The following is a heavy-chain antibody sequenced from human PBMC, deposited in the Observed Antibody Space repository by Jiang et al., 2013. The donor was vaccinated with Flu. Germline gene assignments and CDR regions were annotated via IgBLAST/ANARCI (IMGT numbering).Heavy chain of an antibody. Sequence: KPTQTLTLTCTLSGLSLATPGMCVSWIRQPPGKALEWLARIDWDDDKYYNPSLKTRLTISMDTSENQVVLTMTNMDPVDTGTYYCARTYLTEVRFDPWGPGTRVTVSS. J-gene: IGHJ5*02. CDR2: IDWDDDK. CDR1: GLSLATPGMC. CDR3: ARTYLTEVRFDP. D-gene: IGHD7-27*01. V-gene: IGHV2-70*11.